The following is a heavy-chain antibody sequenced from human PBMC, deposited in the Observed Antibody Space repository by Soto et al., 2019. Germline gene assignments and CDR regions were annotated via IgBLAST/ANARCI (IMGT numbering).Heavy chain of an antibody. J-gene: IGHJ4*02. CDR1: GYTFTAYY. V-gene: IGHV1-2*02. CDR3: ARDTYANFDY. D-gene: IGHD2-8*01. Sequence: ASVKVSCKASGYTFTAYYMHWVRQAPGQGLEWVGWVNPGNGTTSFAQKFQGRVTMTRDTSISTAYMELSGLRSDDTAMYYCARDTYANFDYWGQGTLVPVS. CDR2: VNPGNGTT.